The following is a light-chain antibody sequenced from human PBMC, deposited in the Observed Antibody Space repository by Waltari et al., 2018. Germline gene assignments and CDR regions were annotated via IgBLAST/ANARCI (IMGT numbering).Light chain of an antibody. J-gene: IGLJ3*02. CDR3: QTGGHGTWV. Sequence: QEPEKGPRYLMKVNSEGSRSKGEEIPVCFSGSSSGAERYLTISSVQSDDEADYYCQTGGHGTWVFGGGTKLTVL. CDR2: VNSEGSR. V-gene: IGLV4-69*01.